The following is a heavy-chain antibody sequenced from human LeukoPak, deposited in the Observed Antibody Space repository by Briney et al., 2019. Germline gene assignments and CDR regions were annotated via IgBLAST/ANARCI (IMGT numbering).Heavy chain of an antibody. CDR3: ARDRPMVREIIVNWFDP. CDR2: ISAYNGNT. V-gene: IGHV1-18*01. J-gene: IGHJ5*02. D-gene: IGHD3-10*01. CDR1: DYTFTSYG. Sequence: ASVKVSCKASDYTFTSYGISWVRQAPGQGLEWMGWISAYNGNTNYAQKLQGRVTMTTDTSTSTAYMELRSLRSDDTAVYYCARDRPMVREIIVNWFDPWGQGTLVTVSS.